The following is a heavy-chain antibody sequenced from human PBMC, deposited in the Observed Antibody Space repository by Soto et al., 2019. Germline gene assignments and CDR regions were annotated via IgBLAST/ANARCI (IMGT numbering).Heavy chain of an antibody. CDR2: IYYSGST. V-gene: IGHV4-59*01. D-gene: IGHD5-12*01. CDR1: GGSISSYY. J-gene: IGHJ4*02. Sequence: SETLSLTCTVSGGSISSYYLSWIRQPPEKGLEWIGYIYYSGSTNYNPSLKSRVSISVDTSKNQFSLKLSSVTAADTAVYHCARGGYSGSRRDFDYWGQGTLVTVSS. CDR3: ARGGYSGSRRDFDY.